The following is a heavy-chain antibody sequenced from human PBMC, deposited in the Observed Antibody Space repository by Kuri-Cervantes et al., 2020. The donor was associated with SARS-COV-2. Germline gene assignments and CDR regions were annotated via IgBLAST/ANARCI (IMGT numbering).Heavy chain of an antibody. D-gene: IGHD3-16*02. CDR3: ARGRMDYDYVWGSYRWHFDL. CDR1: GGSISSYY. Sequence: SETLSLTCTVSGGSISSYYWSWIRQPPGKGLEWIGEINHSGSTNYNPSLKSRVTISVDTSKNQFSLKLSSVTAADTAVYYCARGRMDYDYVWGSYRWHFDLWGRGTLVTVSS. J-gene: IGHJ2*01. V-gene: IGHV4-34*01. CDR2: INHSGST.